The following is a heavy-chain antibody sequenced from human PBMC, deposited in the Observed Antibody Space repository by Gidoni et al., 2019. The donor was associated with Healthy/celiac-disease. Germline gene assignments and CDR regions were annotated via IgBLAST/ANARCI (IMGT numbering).Heavy chain of an antibody. J-gene: IGHJ6*02. CDR3: ARTSPTYNYYYGMDV. Sequence: QVQLQQWGAGLLKPSETLSLTCAVYGGSFSGYYWSWIRQPPGKGLEWIGEINHSGSTNYNPSLKSRVTISVDTSKNQFSLKLSSVTAADTAVYYCARTSPTYNYYYGMDVWGQGTTVTVSS. V-gene: IGHV4-34*01. CDR1: GGSFSGYY. CDR2: INHSGST. D-gene: IGHD1-20*01.